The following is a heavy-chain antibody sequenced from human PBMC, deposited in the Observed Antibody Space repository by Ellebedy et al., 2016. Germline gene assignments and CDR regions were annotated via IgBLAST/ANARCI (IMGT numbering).Heavy chain of an antibody. CDR1: GDSISSSSYY. J-gene: IGHJ3*02. D-gene: IGHD5-12*01. Sequence: SETLSLTCTVSGDSISSSSYYWGWIRQPPGKGLEWIGSIYYSGSTYYNPSLKSRVTISVDTSKNQFSLKLSSVTAADTAVYYCARGAAGSDAFDIWGQGTMVTVSS. CDR2: IYYSGST. V-gene: IGHV4-39*07. CDR3: ARGAAGSDAFDI.